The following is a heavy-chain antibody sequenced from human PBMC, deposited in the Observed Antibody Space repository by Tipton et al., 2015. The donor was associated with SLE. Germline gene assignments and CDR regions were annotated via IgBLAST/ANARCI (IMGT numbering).Heavy chain of an antibody. D-gene: IGHD7-27*01. Sequence: TLSLTCTVSGGSISSSSYYWAWIRQPPGKGLEWIGSIYYSGSTYYNPSLESRVTISVDTSKNQFSLKLSSVTAADTAVFYYAHANWGTNFDYWGQGTLVTVSS. CDR3: AHANWGTNFDY. J-gene: IGHJ4*02. V-gene: IGHV4-39*07. CDR1: GGSISSSSYY. CDR2: IYYSGST.